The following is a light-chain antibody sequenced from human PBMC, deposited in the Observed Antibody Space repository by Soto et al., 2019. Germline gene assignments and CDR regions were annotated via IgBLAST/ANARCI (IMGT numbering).Light chain of an antibody. Sequence: DIQLTQSPSFLSASVGDRVTITCLASQGINSHLAWYQQGPGKAPKRLIYATSTLQSAVPPRSIGSAPGPGFTLTTSSLSPEDFATCSCHQVSGYPLNFGGGTKVDIK. J-gene: IGKJ4*01. V-gene: IGKV1-9*01. CDR3: HQVSGYPLN. CDR2: ATS. CDR1: QGINSH.